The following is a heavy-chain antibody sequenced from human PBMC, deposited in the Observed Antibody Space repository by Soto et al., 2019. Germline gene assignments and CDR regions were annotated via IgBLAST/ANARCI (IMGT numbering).Heavy chain of an antibody. J-gene: IGHJ5*02. CDR1: GYTFTIYG. D-gene: IGHD2-21*02. V-gene: IGHV1-18*01. CDR2: ISAYNGNT. CDR3: ARDFEGDWKSRWFDP. Sequence: QVQLVQSGAEVKKPGASVKCSCNASGYTFTIYGISWVRQAPGQVLEWMGWISAYNGNTNYAQKLQGRVTMTTATSTSTAYMELRSLRSDDTAVYYCARDFEGDWKSRWFDPWGQGTLVTVSS.